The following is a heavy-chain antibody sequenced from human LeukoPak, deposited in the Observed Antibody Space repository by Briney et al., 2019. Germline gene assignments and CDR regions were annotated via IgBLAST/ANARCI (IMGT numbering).Heavy chain of an antibody. CDR3: AKGTDYYDSSGYSHGPFDI. CDR2: FYPSGST. J-gene: IGHJ3*02. Sequence: PSETLSLTCTVSGDSISSYYWTWIRQPAGKGLEWIGRFYPSGSTNYNPSLKSRVTMSADTSKNQFSLKLRSVTVADTAAYYCAKGTDYYDSSGYSHGPFDIWGQGTMVTVSS. D-gene: IGHD3-22*01. V-gene: IGHV4-4*07. CDR1: GDSISSYY.